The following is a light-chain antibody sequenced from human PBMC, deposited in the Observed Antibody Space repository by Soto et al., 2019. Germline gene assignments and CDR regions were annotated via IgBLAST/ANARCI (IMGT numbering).Light chain of an antibody. CDR1: QGISRW. CDR2: AAS. V-gene: IGKV1-12*01. CDR3: QQSKSVPPT. Sequence: DIPMTQSPSSVSASVGDRATITCRASQGISRWLAWYQQKPGKGPKLLIYAASSLQSGVPSRFSGSGSGTDFTLTISSLQPEDVATYYCQQSKSVPPTFGQGTKLEI. J-gene: IGKJ2*01.